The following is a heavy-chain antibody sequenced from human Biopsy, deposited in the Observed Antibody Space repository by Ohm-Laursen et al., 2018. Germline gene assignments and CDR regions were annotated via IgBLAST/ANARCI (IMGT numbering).Heavy chain of an antibody. J-gene: IGHJ4*02. CDR3: ARHSLDNFWSGAHYYFDY. CDR1: GGSISSRNHY. CDR2: VYYSGST. Sequence: GTLSLTCSVSGGSISSRNHYWGWLRQPPGKGLEWIGHVYYSGSTFYNSSLESRVTVSVDTSKNQFHLRLTSMSASDTAVYYCARHSLDNFWSGAHYYFDYWGLGTLVTVSS. V-gene: IGHV4-39*01. D-gene: IGHD3-3*01.